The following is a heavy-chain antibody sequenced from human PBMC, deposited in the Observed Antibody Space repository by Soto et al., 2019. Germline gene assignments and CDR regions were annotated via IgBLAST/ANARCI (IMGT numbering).Heavy chain of an antibody. CDR3: ARGLNDFWSGYLDAFDI. Sequence: QVQLQESGPGLVKPSETLSLTCTVSGGSISSYYWSWIRQPPGKGLEWIGYIYYSGSTNYNPSLKSRVTISVDTSKNQFSLKLSSVTAADTAVYYCARGLNDFWSGYLDAFDIWGQGTMVTVAS. CDR2: IYYSGST. V-gene: IGHV4-59*01. J-gene: IGHJ3*02. CDR1: GGSISSYY. D-gene: IGHD3-3*01.